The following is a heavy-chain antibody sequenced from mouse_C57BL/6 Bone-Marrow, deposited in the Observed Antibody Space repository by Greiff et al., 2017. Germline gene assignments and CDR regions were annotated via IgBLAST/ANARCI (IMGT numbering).Heavy chain of an antibody. J-gene: IGHJ1*03. D-gene: IGHD1-1*01. V-gene: IGHV5-9*01. Sequence: EVQGVESGGGLVKPGGSLKLSCAASGFTFSSYTMSWVRQTPEKRLQWVAAISGGGGNTYYPDSVKGRFTISRDTDKNILYLQMSSLRSEDTALYYCSRRVTTVLATKYFDVWGTGTTVTVSS. CDR2: ISGGGGNT. CDR3: SRRVTTVLATKYFDV. CDR1: GFTFSSYT.